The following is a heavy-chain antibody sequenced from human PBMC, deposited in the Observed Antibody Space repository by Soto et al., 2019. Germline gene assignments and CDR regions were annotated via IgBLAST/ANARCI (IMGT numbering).Heavy chain of an antibody. D-gene: IGHD1-26*01. Sequence: QITLKESGPTLVKPTQTLTLTCTLSGFSLSTSEVGVVWIRQPPGKAMEWLAIIRWNDDKRYSPSLKNTLPITTDTSKLQVILTMTNMDPVDTATYYCAHFEMYSLDYWGQGALVTVSS. J-gene: IGHJ4*02. CDR1: GFSLSTSEVG. CDR2: IRWNDDK. V-gene: IGHV2-5*01. CDR3: AHFEMYSLDY.